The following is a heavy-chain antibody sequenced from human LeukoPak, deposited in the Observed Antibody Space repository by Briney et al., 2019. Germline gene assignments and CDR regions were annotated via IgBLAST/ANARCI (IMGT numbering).Heavy chain of an antibody. V-gene: IGHV3-21*01. Sequence: PGGSLRLSCEASGFTFSSYSMNWVRQAPGKGLEWVSSISSSSSYIYYADSVKGRFTISRDNAKNSLYLQMNSLRAEDTAVYYCARDRDTAMVRADYWGQGTLVTVSS. J-gene: IGHJ4*02. D-gene: IGHD5-18*01. CDR2: ISSSSSYI. CDR3: ARDRDTAMVRADY. CDR1: GFTFSSYS.